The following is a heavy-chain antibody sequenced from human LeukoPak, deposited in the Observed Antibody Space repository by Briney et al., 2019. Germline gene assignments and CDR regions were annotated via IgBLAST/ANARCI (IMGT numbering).Heavy chain of an antibody. D-gene: IGHD1-26*01. CDR1: CGYSSSSNW. V-gene: IGHV4/OR15-8*01. J-gene: IGHJ4*02. CDR2: IYHSGCT. Sequence: SETLLLICCVACGYSSSSNWWSWVRQPPGKGLEWIGKIYHSGCTNCIPSLKRRVTISVDTTTNQFSLMLSSVTTADAAVYYCSRDPGGSLDYRGQRTLVTVSS. CDR3: SRDPGGSLDY.